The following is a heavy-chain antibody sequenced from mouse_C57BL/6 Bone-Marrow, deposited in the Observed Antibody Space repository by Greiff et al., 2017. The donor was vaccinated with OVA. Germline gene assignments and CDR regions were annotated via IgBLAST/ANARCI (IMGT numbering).Heavy chain of an antibody. CDR1: GYAFSSYW. J-gene: IGHJ3*01. V-gene: IGHV1-80*01. Sequence: QVQLQQSGAELVKPGASVKISCKASGYAFSSYWMNWVKQRPGKGLEWIGQIYPGDGDTNYNGKFKGKATLTADKSSSTAYMPLSSLTSEDSAVYFCARRGYGSSYFWFAYWGQGTLVTVSA. CDR2: IYPGDGDT. D-gene: IGHD1-1*01. CDR3: ARRGYGSSYFWFAY.